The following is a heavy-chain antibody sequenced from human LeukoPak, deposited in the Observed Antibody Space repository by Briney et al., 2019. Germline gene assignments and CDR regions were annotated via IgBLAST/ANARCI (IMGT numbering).Heavy chain of an antibody. CDR2: INSSSSYK. CDR1: GFTFSSYS. J-gene: IGHJ5*02. D-gene: IGHD6-19*01. Sequence: GGSLRLSCAASGFTFSSYSMSWVRQAPGKGLEWVSSINSSSSYKYYADSVKGRFTISRDNAKNLLYLQMNSLRADDTAVYYCARDALPWSSGWYEYNWFDPWGQGTLVTVSS. V-gene: IGHV3-21*01. CDR3: ARDALPWSSGWYEYNWFDP.